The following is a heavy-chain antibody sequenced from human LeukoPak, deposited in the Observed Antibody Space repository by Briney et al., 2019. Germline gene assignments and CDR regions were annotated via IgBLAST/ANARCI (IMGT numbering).Heavy chain of an antibody. D-gene: IGHD3-10*01. CDR2: IYSGGST. CDR1: GFTVSSNY. Sequence: GGSLRLSCAASGFTVSSNYMSWVRQAPGKGLEWVSVIYSGGSTYYADSVKGRFTISRDNSKNTLYLQMNSLRAEDTAVYYCAKDRWEGSSGNAFDYWGQGTLVTVSS. J-gene: IGHJ4*02. CDR3: AKDRWEGSSGNAFDY. V-gene: IGHV3-66*01.